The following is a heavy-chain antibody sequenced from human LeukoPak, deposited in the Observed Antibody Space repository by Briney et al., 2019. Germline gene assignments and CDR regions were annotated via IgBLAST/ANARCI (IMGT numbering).Heavy chain of an antibody. V-gene: IGHV3-49*03. D-gene: IGHD3-22*01. Sequence: QSGGSLRLSCAASGFTFSNYAMSWFRQAPGKGLEWVGFIRSKAYGGTTGYAASVKGRFTISRDDSKSIAYLQMNSLKTEDTAVYYCTRDKPMYYYDSSGRKYFDYWGQGTLVTVSS. CDR1: GFTFSNYA. J-gene: IGHJ4*02. CDR3: TRDKPMYYYDSSGRKYFDY. CDR2: IRSKAYGGTT.